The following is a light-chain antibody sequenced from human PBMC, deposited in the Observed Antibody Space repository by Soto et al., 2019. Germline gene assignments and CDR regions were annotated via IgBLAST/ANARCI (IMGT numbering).Light chain of an antibody. J-gene: IGLJ2*01. CDR2: EVS. V-gene: IGLV2-14*01. CDR3: SSFSAITREV. CDR1: SSDVGGYSY. Sequence: QSALTQPASVSGSPGQSITISCTGTSSDVGGYSYVSWYQQHPGKTTKLMIYEVSNRPSGVSHRFSGSKSGNTAFLTISGLQAEDEADYYCSSFSAITREVFGGGTKLTVL.